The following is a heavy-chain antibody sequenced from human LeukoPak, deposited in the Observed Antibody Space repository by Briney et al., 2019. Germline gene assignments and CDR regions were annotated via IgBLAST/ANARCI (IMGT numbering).Heavy chain of an antibody. J-gene: IGHJ6*03. D-gene: IGHD2-2*02. CDR2: INHSGST. Sequence: SETLSLTCAVYGGSFSGYYWSWIRQPPGKGLEWIGEINHSGSTNYNQSLKSRVTISVDTSKNQFSLKLSSVTAADTAVYYCARGPAGRCSSTSCYTPGYYYYMDVWGKGTTVTVSS. CDR1: GGSFSGYY. V-gene: IGHV4-34*01. CDR3: ARGPAGRCSSTSCYTPGYYYYMDV.